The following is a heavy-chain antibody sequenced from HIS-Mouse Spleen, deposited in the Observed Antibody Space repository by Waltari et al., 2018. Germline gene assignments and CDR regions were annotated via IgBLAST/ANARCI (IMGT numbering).Heavy chain of an antibody. CDR2: ICDDGSNK. Sequence: QVQLVESGGGVVQPGRSLRLSCAASGFTFSSYGMHGVRQAPGKGLEWMAVICDDGSNKYYADSVKGRFTISRDNSKNTLYLKMNSLRAEDTAVYYCAKDLARKDSGYDAFDIWGQGTMVTVSS. J-gene: IGHJ3*02. D-gene: IGHD5-12*01. V-gene: IGHV3-33*06. CDR3: AKDLARKDSGYDAFDI. CDR1: GFTFSSYG.